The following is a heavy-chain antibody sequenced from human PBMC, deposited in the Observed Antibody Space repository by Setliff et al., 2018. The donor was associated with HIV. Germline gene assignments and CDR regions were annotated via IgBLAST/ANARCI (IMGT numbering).Heavy chain of an antibody. CDR3: ARTYSSNWYIDY. V-gene: IGHV4-30-4*08. CDR1: GGSISSDDYY. D-gene: IGHD6-13*01. CDR2: ITYSGST. J-gene: IGHJ4*02. Sequence: SETLSLTCTVSGGSISSDDYYWNWIRQPPGKGLEWIGYITYSGSTYDSPSLKSRVTISVDTSKNQFSLKLSSVTAADTAIYYCARTYSSNWYIDYWGQGTLVTVS.